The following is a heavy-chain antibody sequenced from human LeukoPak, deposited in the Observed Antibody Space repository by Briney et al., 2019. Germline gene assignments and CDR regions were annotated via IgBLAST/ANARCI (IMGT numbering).Heavy chain of an antibody. D-gene: IGHD5-18*01. CDR1: GFTFSSYW. CDR3: AKMTAPAY. Sequence: GGSLRLSCAASGFTFSSYWMHWVRHAPGKGLVWGSRISNDGTTTTYADSVKGRFTISRDNAKNTLYLQMNSLRVEDTAIYYCAKMTAPAYWGQGTLVTVSS. CDR2: ISNDGTTT. V-gene: IGHV3-74*01. J-gene: IGHJ4*02.